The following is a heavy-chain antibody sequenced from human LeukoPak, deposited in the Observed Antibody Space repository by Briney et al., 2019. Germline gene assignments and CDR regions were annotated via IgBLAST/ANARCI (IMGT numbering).Heavy chain of an antibody. CDR2: ISGSGGST. J-gene: IGHJ4*02. CDR3: AKVVPFGGNPSRGYFDY. V-gene: IGHV3-23*01. D-gene: IGHD4-23*01. CDR1: GFAFSRYG. Sequence: GGSLRLSCAASGFAFSRYGMHWVRQAPGKGLEWVSAISGSGGSTYYADSVKGRFTISRDNSKNTLYLQMNSLRAEDTAVYYCAKVVPFGGNPSRGYFDYWGQGTLVTVSS.